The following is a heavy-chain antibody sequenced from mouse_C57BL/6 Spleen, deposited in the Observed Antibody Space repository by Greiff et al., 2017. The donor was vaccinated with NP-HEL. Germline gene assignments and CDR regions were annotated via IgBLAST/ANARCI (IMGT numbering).Heavy chain of an antibody. CDR2: ISYDGSN. D-gene: IGHD2-2*01. V-gene: IGHV3-6*01. Sequence: EVQLVESGPGLVKPSQSLSLTCSVTGYSITSGYYWNWIRQFPGNKLEWMGYISYDGSNNYNPYLKNRISITRDTSKNQFFLKLNSVTTEDTATYYCARKGYDWYFDVWGTGTTVTVSS. J-gene: IGHJ1*03. CDR3: ARKGYDWYFDV. CDR1: GYSITSGYY.